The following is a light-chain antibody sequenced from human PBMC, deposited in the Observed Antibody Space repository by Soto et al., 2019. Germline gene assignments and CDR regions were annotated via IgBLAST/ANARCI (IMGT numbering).Light chain of an antibody. CDR1: QSVRSNY. CDR3: QQYDSSPWT. V-gene: IGKV3-20*01. Sequence: EIVLTQSPGTLSLSPGDRAILSCRASQSVRSNYLAWYRQTPGQAPRLLIYGASNRATGIADRFSGSGSGTDFTLIISRLEPEDFALYYCQQYDSSPWTFGQGTKVEI. J-gene: IGKJ1*01. CDR2: GAS.